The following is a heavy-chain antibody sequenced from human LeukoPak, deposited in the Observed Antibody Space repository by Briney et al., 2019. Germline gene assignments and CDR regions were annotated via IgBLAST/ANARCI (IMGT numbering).Heavy chain of an antibody. D-gene: IGHD3-16*01. CDR2: IKTKPAGGTT. J-gene: IGHJ4*02. Sequence: PGGSLRLSCAASGFTFTSYGMNWVRQAPGKGLEWVGRIKTKPAGGTTDSAAPVKGRFTISRDDSKNTFYLQMNSLKTEDTAVYYCTTSLYSGYDWGSDYWGQGTLVTVSS. CDR1: GFTFTSYG. V-gene: IGHV3-15*01. CDR3: TTSLYSGYDWGSDY.